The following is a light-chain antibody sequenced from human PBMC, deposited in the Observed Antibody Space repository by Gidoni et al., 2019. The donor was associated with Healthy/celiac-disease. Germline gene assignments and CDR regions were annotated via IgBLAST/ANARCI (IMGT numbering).Light chain of an antibody. CDR3: QQSYSTPPIT. Sequence: DIQMTQSPSSLSASVGDRVTITCRASQSISSYLNWYQQKPGKAPKLLIDAASSWQSGVPSRFSGSGSGTDFTLTISSLQPEDFATYYCQQSYSTPPITFGQGTRLEIK. CDR1: QSISSY. CDR2: AAS. J-gene: IGKJ5*01. V-gene: IGKV1-39*01.